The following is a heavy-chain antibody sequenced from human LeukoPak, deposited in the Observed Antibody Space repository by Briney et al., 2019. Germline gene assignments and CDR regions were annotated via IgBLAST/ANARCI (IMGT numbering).Heavy chain of an antibody. CDR1: GFTFSSYS. CDR3: AKDMATVTPWYFDY. CDR2: ISSSSSTI. D-gene: IGHD4-17*01. Sequence: GGSLRLSCAASGFTFSSYSMNWVRQAPGKGLVWVSYISSSSSTIYYADSVKGRFTISRDNSKNTLYLQMNSLRAEDTAVYYCAKDMATVTPWYFDYWGQGTLVTVSS. V-gene: IGHV3-48*01. J-gene: IGHJ4*02.